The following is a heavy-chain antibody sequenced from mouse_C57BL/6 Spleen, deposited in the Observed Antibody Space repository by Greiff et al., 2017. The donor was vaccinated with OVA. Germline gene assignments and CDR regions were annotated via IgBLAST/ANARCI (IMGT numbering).Heavy chain of an antibody. CDR3: TNYSVVNFDY. V-gene: IGHV1-5*01. D-gene: IGHD1-1*02. Sequence: EVQLQQSGTVLARPGASVKMSCKTSGYTFTSYWMHWVKQRPGQGLEWIGAIYPGNSDTSYNQKFKGKAKLTAVTSASSAYMELSSLTNEDSAVYYCTNYSVVNFDYWGQGTTLTVSS. CDR1: GYTFTSYW. J-gene: IGHJ2*01. CDR2: IYPGNSDT.